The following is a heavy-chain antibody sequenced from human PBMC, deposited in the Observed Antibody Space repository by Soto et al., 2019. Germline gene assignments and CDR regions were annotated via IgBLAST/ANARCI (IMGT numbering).Heavy chain of an antibody. CDR1: GFTFSSYW. J-gene: IGHJ3*02. D-gene: IGHD5-12*01. CDR2: IKQDGSEK. V-gene: IGHV3-7*04. Sequence: GGSLRLSCAASGFTFSSYWMSWVRQAPGKGLEWVANIKQDGSEKYYVDSVKGRFTISRDNAEKSLYLQMNSLRAEDTAVYYCARDDGYSGYVSAFEIWGQGTMVTVSS. CDR3: ARDDGYSGYVSAFEI.